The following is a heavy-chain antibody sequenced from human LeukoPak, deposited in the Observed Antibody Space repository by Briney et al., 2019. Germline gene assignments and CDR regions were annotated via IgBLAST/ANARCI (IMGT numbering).Heavy chain of an antibody. D-gene: IGHD3-10*01. V-gene: IGHV4-34*01. CDR3: ARVRVSPYYGSGSYYHRFNCYYYGMDV. J-gene: IGHJ6*02. Sequence: SETLSLTCAVYGGSFSGYYWSWIRQPPGKGLEWIGEINHSGSTNYNPSLKSRVTISVDTSKNQFSLKLSSVTAADTAVYYCARVRVSPYYGSGSYYHRFNCYYYGMDVWGQGTTVTVSS. CDR2: INHSGST. CDR1: GGSFSGYY.